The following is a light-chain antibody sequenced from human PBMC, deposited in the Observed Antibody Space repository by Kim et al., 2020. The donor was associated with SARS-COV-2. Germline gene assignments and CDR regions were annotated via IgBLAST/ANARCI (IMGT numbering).Light chain of an antibody. CDR2: TAS. J-gene: IGKJ1*01. CDR1: QGISTS. Sequence: ASIGDRVTIACRASQGISTSLACYQQTPGKAPMLLIYTASTLQSGVPSRFSGSGSGTDFTLTISSLQPEDFATYYCQQFYFYPRTFGQGTKVDIK. V-gene: IGKV1-9*01. CDR3: QQFYFYPRT.